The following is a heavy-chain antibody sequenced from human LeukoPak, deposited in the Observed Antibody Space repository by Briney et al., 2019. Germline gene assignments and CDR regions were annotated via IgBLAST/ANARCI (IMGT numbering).Heavy chain of an antibody. CDR1: GGSFSGYY. J-gene: IGHJ4*02. V-gene: IGHV4-34*01. CDR3: ARLVGATTGEDY. D-gene: IGHD1-26*01. Sequence: SETLSLTCAVYGGSFSGYYWSWIRQPPGKGLEWIGEINHSGSTNYNPSLKSRVTISVDTSKNQFSLKLSSVTAADTAVYYCARLVGATTGEDYWGQGTLVTVSS. CDR2: INHSGST.